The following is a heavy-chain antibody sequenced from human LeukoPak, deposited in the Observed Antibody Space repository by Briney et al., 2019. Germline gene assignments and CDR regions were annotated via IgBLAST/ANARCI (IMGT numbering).Heavy chain of an antibody. CDR3: ARGRNLTLWADY. J-gene: IGHJ4*02. CDR2: ISFDGSKK. CDR1: GFTLRSYA. V-gene: IGHV3-30*04. D-gene: IGHD1-14*01. Sequence: PGGSLRLSCAASGFTLRSYAMHWVRQAPGKGLEWVAVISFDGSKKYYTDSVKGRFTISRDNSKNTLYLQMNSLRAEDTAVYYCARGRNLTLWADYWGQGTLVTVSS.